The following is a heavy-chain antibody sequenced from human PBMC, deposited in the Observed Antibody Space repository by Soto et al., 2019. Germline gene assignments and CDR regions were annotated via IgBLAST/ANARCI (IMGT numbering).Heavy chain of an antibody. V-gene: IGHV4-31*03. J-gene: IGHJ6*02. Sequence: SETLSLTCTVSGGSISSDAYYWSWIRQHPGKGLEWIGYIYYSGSTYYNPSLKSRVTISVDTSKNQFSLKLSSVTAADTAVYYCARALLTDGMDVWGQGTTVTVSS. CDR2: IYYSGST. CDR3: ARALLTDGMDV. CDR1: GGSISSDAYY.